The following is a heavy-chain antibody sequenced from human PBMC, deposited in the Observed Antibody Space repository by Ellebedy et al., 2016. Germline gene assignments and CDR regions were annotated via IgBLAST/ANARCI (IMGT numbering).Heavy chain of an antibody. Sequence: SETLSPTXTVSGGSISSYYWSWIRQPPGKGLEWIGYIYYSGSTNYNPSLKSRVTISVDTSKNQFSLKLSSVTAADTAVYYCARHSLGGATVFYWGQGTLVTVSS. CDR1: GGSISSYY. CDR2: IYYSGST. CDR3: ARHSLGGATVFY. D-gene: IGHD1-26*01. J-gene: IGHJ4*02. V-gene: IGHV4-59*08.